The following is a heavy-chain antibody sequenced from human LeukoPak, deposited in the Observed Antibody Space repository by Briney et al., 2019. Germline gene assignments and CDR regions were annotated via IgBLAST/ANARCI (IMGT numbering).Heavy chain of an antibody. V-gene: IGHV4-4*07. J-gene: IGHJ6*03. CDR1: GGSISSYY. CDR3: ARDQMPIMITFGGVARDYYCYMDV. D-gene: IGHD3-16*01. CDR2: IYTSGST. Sequence: SETLSLTCTVSGGSISSYYWSWIRQPAGKGLEWIGRIYTSGSTNYNPSLKSRVTISVDKSKNQFSLKLSSVTDADTAVYYCARDQMPIMITFGGVARDYYCYMDVWGKGTTVTVSS.